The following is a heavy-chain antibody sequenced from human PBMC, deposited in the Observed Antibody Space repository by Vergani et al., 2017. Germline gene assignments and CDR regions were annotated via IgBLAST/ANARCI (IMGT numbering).Heavy chain of an antibody. CDR1: GYSFTTYW. CDR3: ARLPKTSGIAPAGPGCYSDY. CDR2: ICPGDSDT. V-gene: IGHV5-51*01. D-gene: IGHD6-13*01. Sequence: EVQLVQSGAEVKKPGESLKISCKGSGYSFTTYWIGWVRQMPGNGLEWMGIICPGDSDTRYSPSFQGQVTISADNSISTAYLQWSGLKASDTAMYYCARLPKTSGIAPAGPGCYSDYWGQGTLVTVSS. J-gene: IGHJ4*02.